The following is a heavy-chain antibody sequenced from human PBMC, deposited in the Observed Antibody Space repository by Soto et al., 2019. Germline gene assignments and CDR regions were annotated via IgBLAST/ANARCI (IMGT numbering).Heavy chain of an antibody. CDR2: IKIYSSEK. CDR3: ATDAGYGAGASVNHYLDY. CDR1: GFTFGSYW. Sequence: PWGSLRLSCAASGFTFGSYWMSWVRKAPPTGMGRLATIKIYSSEKTYLNSVHDRFPMIRDNAKNSLYLQMDRLIAEDTAVYSWATDAGYGAGASVNHYLDYWGHGTLVTVSS. V-gene: IGHV3-7*04. J-gene: IGHJ4*01. D-gene: IGHD3-10*01.